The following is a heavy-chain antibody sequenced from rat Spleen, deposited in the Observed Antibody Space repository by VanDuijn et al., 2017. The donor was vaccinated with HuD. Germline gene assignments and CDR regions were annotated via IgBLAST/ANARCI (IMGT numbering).Heavy chain of an antibody. CDR2: ISSKTQNYAT. CDR3: TVLIRGTGVMDA. J-gene: IGHJ4*01. Sequence: EVQLVESGGGLVQPKGSLKLSCAASGFDFNTYAMSWVRQAPGKGLDWVASISSKTQNYATLYADSVKERFTISRDDSQSMVYLQMNNLKTEDTALYYCTVLIRGTGVMDAWGQGASVTVSS. D-gene: IGHD4-3*01. V-gene: IGHV10-4*01. CDR1: GFDFNTYA.